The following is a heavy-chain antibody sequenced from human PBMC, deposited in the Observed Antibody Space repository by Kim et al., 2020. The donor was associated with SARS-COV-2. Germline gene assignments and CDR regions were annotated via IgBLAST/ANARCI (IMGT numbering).Heavy chain of an antibody. V-gene: IGHV4-34*01. CDR3: AGYDILTGTTAFLDY. D-gene: IGHD3-9*01. J-gene: IGHJ4*02. Sequence: PSLKGRVTISVDTSKNQFALKLSSVTAADTAVYYCAGYDILTGTTAFLDYWGQGTLVTVSS.